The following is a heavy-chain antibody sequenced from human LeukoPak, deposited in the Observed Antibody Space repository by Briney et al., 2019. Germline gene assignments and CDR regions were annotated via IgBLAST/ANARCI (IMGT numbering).Heavy chain of an antibody. CDR2: ISGSGGST. J-gene: IGHJ6*02. CDR3: AKAPPVGSGWSRPKTYYGMDV. D-gene: IGHD6-19*01. Sequence: GGSLRLSCAASGFTFSSYAMSWVRQAPGKGLEWVSAISGSGGSTYYADSVKGRFTISRDNSKNTLYLQMNSLRAEDTAVYYCAKAPPVGSGWSRPKTYYGMDVWGQGTTVTVSS. CDR1: GFTFSSYA. V-gene: IGHV3-23*01.